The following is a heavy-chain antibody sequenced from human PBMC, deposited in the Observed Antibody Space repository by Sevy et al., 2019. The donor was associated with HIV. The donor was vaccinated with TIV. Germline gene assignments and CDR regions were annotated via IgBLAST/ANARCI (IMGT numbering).Heavy chain of an antibody. CDR3: ANAYSGSYSHSYLYALDV. D-gene: IGHD1-26*01. V-gene: IGHV3-30*18. CDR1: GFPFSNFA. J-gene: IGHJ6*02. CDR2: ISHDGINE. Sequence: GGSLRLSCAASGFPFSNFAMSWVRQAPGKGLDWVALISHDGINEYYADSVKGRFTISRDNSKNTVYLEMNRLRNEDTAIYFCANAYSGSYSHSYLYALDVWGQGTTVTVSS.